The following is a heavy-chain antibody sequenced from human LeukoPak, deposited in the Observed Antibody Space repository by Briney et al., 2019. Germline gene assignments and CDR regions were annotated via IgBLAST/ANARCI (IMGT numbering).Heavy chain of an antibody. J-gene: IGHJ4*02. CDR3: AREGYYGSGSPPSLYFDY. Sequence: GGSLRLSCAASGFTFRNYVIHWVRQAPGKGLEWVAVTSSDLNVKLYADSVKGRFTISRDNSRSTLYLQMNSLRPEDTAIYYCAREGYYGSGSPPSLYFDYWGQGTLVTDSS. D-gene: IGHD3-10*01. V-gene: IGHV3-30-3*01. CDR2: TSSDLNVK. CDR1: GFTFRNYV.